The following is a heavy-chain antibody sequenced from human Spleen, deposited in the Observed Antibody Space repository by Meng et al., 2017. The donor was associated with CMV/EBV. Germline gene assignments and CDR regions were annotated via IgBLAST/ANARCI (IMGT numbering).Heavy chain of an antibody. Sequence: QLQHQQGGAVRLKPPGTLSLTCAVYGGSFSGYYWSWIRQPPGKGLEWIGYIYYSGSTNYNPSLKSRVTISVDTSKNQFSLKLSSVTAADTAVYYCAAVDDSSGSDAFDIWGQGTMVTVSS. CDR1: GGSFSGYY. J-gene: IGHJ3*02. CDR3: AAVDDSSGSDAFDI. CDR2: IYYSGST. D-gene: IGHD3-22*01. V-gene: IGHV4-34*11.